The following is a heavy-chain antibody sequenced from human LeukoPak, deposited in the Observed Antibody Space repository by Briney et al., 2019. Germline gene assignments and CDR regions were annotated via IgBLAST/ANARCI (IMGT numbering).Heavy chain of an antibody. CDR1: GFIFRNYW. D-gene: IGHD6-19*01. J-gene: IGHJ4*02. CDR2: IKQDGSEK. V-gene: IGHV3-7*04. Sequence: PGGSLRLSCAASGFIFRNYWMSWVRQAPGKGLEWVANIKQDGSEKYYGDSVKGRFTISRDNAKNSVYLQMNSLRGEDTAVYYCARGGPGSIEVADNYFDYWGQGTLVTVSS. CDR3: ARGGPGSIEVADNYFDY.